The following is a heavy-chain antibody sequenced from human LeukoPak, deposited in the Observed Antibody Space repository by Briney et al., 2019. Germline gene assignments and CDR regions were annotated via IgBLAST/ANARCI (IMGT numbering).Heavy chain of an antibody. CDR2: ISWNSGSI. Sequence: PGRSLRLSCAASGFTFDDYAMHWVRQAPGKGLEWVSGISWNSGSIGYADSVKGRFTISRDNAKNSLYLQMDSLRAEDTAVYYCATDNYGFWSGSLYWGQGTLVTVSS. V-gene: IGHV3-9*01. CDR1: GFTFDDYA. J-gene: IGHJ4*02. D-gene: IGHD3-3*01. CDR3: ATDNYGFWSGSLY.